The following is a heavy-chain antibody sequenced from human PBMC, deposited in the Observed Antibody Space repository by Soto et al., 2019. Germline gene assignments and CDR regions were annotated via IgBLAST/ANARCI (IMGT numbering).Heavy chain of an antibody. CDR2: IKSIANGGTT. J-gene: IGHJ4*02. CDR1: GYSFKHAW. Sequence: EVNLVESGGGLVQPGGSLRLSCAASGYSFKHAWMTWVRQAPGKGLEWVARIKSIANGGTTEYAAPVKGRISTSRDDSTFTRDLHMNSLQSEDAAVYYCTRRAKAGEIRVGAFDFWGRGTLVTVSA. V-gene: IGHV3-15*07. CDR3: TRRAKAGEIRVGAFDF. D-gene: IGHD1-26*01.